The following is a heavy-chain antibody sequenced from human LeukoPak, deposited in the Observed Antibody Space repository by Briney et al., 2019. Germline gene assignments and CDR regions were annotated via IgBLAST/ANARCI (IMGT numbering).Heavy chain of an antibody. J-gene: IGHJ6*04. CDR3: ARWGSIAVAGYYYYGMDV. D-gene: IGHD6-19*01. CDR1: GRSFSGYY. V-gene: IGHV4-34*01. Sequence: SETLSLTCAVYGRSFSGYYWSWIRQPPGKGLEWIGEINHSGSTNYNPSLKSRVTISVDTSKNQFSLKLSSVTAADTAVYYCARWGSIAVAGYYYYGMDVWGKGTTVTVSS. CDR2: INHSGST.